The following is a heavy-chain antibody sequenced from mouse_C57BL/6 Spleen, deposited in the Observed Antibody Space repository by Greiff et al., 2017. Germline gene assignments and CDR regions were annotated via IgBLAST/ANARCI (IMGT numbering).Heavy chain of an antibody. Sequence: VQLQQSGPELVKPGASVKISCKASGYAFSSSWMNWVKQRPGKGLEWIGRLYPGDGDTNYNGKFKGKATLTADKSSSTAYMQLSSLTSEDCAVDFCEGSGHYNDPWGQGTLVTVSA. D-gene: IGHD1-1*01. CDR1: GYAFSSSW. J-gene: IGHJ3*01. CDR3: EGSGHYNDP. CDR2: LYPGDGDT. V-gene: IGHV1-82*01.